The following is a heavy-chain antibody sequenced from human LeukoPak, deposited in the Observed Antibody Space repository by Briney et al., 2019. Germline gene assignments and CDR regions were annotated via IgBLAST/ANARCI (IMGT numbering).Heavy chain of an antibody. D-gene: IGHD4-17*01. J-gene: IGHJ4*02. Sequence: GESLKISCKGSGYSFTSYWIGWVRQMPGKGLEWMGIIYPGDSDTRYSPSFQGQVTISADKSISTAYLQWSSLKASDTAMYYCARDMTTVTNGVGLDYWGQGTLVAVSS. CDR2: IYPGDSDT. CDR1: GYSFTSYW. V-gene: IGHV5-51*01. CDR3: ARDMTTVTNGVGLDY.